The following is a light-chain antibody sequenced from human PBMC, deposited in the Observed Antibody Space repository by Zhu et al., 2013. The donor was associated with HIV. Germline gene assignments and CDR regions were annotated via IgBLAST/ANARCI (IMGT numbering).Light chain of an antibody. V-gene: IGKV1-13*02. CDR3: QQYNSYSRYT. CDR2: TAS. CDR1: HDIRDG. J-gene: IGKJ2*01. Sequence: AIQMTQSPSSLSASVGDRVTITCRASHDIRDGLDWYQQRPGRAPDPLIYTASTLASGVPSRFDGSRSGTDFFLTITSLQPDDFATYYCQQYNSYSRYTFGQGTKLEIK.